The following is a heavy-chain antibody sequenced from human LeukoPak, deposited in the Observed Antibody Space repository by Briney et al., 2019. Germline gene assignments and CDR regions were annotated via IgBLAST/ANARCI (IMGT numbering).Heavy chain of an antibody. V-gene: IGHV3-7*04. J-gene: IGHJ4*02. CDR2: IKGDGSEK. CDR1: GFTFITSG. CDR3: AKEVDCKLDY. Sequence: GGSLRLSCAAPGFTFITSGVHRVRQAPGRGLEWVANIKGDGSEKNYVDSVKGRFSISRDNAKNSLYLEMNSLRAEDTGVYYCAKEVDCKLDYWGQGALVTVSS. D-gene: IGHD2-15*01.